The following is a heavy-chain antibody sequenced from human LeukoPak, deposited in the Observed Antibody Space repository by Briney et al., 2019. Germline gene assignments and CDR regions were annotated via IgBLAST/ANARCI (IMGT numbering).Heavy chain of an antibody. V-gene: IGHV4-4*07. CDR2: IYPSGST. CDR3: AREEYNDSSGRIL. D-gene: IGHD3-22*01. Sequence: KTSETLSLTCTVSGGSISSYYWSWIRQPAGKGLEWIGRIYPSGSTHYNPSLRSRVTISPDKSKNQFSLKLTSVTAADTAVYFCAREEYNDSSGRILWGQGTLVTVSS. J-gene: IGHJ4*02. CDR1: GGSISSYY.